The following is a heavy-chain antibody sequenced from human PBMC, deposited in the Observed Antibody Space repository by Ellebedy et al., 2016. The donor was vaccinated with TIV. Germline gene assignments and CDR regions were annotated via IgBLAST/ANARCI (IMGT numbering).Heavy chain of an antibody. J-gene: IGHJ4*02. CDR3: AKSKTRDLPDH. Sequence: GESLKISXVASGFSFSLYSLHWVRQAPGKGLEWVAVMSGDGNWKYYADSVKGRFIIYGDNSKNTLYLHMNSLRAEDTAVYFCAKSKTRDLPDHWGQGTLVTVS. CDR2: MSGDGNWK. CDR1: GFSFSLYS. V-gene: IGHV3-30*18.